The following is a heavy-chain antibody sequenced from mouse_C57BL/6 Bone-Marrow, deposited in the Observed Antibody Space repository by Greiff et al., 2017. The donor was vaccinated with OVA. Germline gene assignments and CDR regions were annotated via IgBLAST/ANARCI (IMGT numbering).Heavy chain of an antibody. J-gene: IGHJ4*01. CDR2: ISSGGDYI. CDR1: GFTFSSYA. V-gene: IGHV5-9-1*02. D-gene: IGHD1-1*01. Sequence: EVQLQESGEGLVKPGGSLKLSCAASGFTFSSYAMSWVRQTPEKRLEWVAYISSGGDYIYYADTVMGRFTISRDNARNTLDLKKSSVKSEDTAMDYCTRVATVADYYAMDYWGQGTSVTVSS. CDR3: TRVATVADYYAMDY.